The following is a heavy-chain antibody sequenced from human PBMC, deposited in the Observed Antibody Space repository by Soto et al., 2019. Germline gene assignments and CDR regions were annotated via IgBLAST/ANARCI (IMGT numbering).Heavy chain of an antibody. Sequence: PGESLKISCKGSGYSFTSYWIGLLRQIPGKGLEWMGIIYPGDSGTRYSPSFQGQVTISADKSISTPYLQWSSLEASDTAMYYCARRVGRIAVAEFDSWGQGTMVTVSS. CDR2: IYPGDSGT. D-gene: IGHD6-19*01. V-gene: IGHV5-51*01. CDR1: GYSFTSYW. J-gene: IGHJ4*02. CDR3: ARRVGRIAVAEFDS.